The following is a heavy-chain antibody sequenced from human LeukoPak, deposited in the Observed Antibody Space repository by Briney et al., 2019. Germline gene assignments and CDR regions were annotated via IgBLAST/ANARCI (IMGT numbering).Heavy chain of an antibody. CDR2: IYYSGST. Sequence: PSETLSLTCTVSGGSISSYYWSWIRQTPGKGLEWIGDIYYSGSTNYNPSLKSRVTMSLDTSKNQFSLKLNSVTAADTAVYYCARDSGSGWYYFDYWGQGTLVTVSS. V-gene: IGHV4-59*12. CDR3: ARDSGSGWYYFDY. CDR1: GGSISSYY. D-gene: IGHD6-19*01. J-gene: IGHJ4*02.